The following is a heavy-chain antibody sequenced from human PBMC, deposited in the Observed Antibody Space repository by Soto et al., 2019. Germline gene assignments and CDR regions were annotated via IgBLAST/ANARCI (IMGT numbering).Heavy chain of an antibody. CDR1: GGSISSSNW. CDR2: IYHSGST. D-gene: IGHD2-2*02. V-gene: IGHV4-4*02. CDR3: ARGGYCSSTSCYKGVDY. Sequence: SETLSLTCAVSGGSISSSNWWSWVRQPPGKGLEWIGEIYHSGSTNYNPSLKSRVTISVDKSKNQFSLKLSSVTAADTAVYYCARGGYCSSTSCYKGVDYWGQGTLVTVSS. J-gene: IGHJ4*02.